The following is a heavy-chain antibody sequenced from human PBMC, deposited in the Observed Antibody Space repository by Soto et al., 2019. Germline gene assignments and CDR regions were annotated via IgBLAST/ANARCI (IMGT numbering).Heavy chain of an antibody. Sequence: SETLSLTCTVSGGSISSYYWSWIRQPPGKGLEWIGYIYYSGSTNYNPSLKSRVTISVDTSKNQFSLKLSSVTAADTAVYYCARGAPSAVAGPYFDYWDQGTLVTVSS. D-gene: IGHD6-19*01. CDR2: IYYSGST. J-gene: IGHJ4*02. CDR1: GGSISSYY. V-gene: IGHV4-59*08. CDR3: ARGAPSAVAGPYFDY.